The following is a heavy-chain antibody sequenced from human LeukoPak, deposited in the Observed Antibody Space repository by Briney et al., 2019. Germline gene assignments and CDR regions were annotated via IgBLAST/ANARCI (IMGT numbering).Heavy chain of an antibody. V-gene: IGHV4-30-4*08. Sequence: SQTLSLTCTVSGGSISSGDYYWSWIRHPPGKGLEWIGYIYHSGSTYYNPSLKSRVTISVDTSKNQFSLKLSSVTAADTAVYYCARGKCGGDCYRAYYYYYMDVWGKGTTVTVSS. D-gene: IGHD2-21*01. CDR1: GGSISSGDYY. J-gene: IGHJ6*03. CDR3: ARGKCGGDCYRAYYYYYMDV. CDR2: IYHSGST.